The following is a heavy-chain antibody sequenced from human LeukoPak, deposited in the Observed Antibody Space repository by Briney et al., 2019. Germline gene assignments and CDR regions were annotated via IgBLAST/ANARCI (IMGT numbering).Heavy chain of an antibody. CDR2: ISSSGST. V-gene: IGHV4-61*02. CDR1: SGSISGSSSSYY. D-gene: IGHD2-21*01. Sequence: PSETLSLTCTVSSGSISGSSSSYYWSWVRQPAGKGLEWIGRISSSGSTNYNPSLKSRVTVSVDTSKNRFSLKLTSVTAADTAVYYCARVNCGGDCYIPGDYYYYMDVWGKGTTVTVSS. J-gene: IGHJ6*03. CDR3: ARVNCGGDCYIPGDYYYYMDV.